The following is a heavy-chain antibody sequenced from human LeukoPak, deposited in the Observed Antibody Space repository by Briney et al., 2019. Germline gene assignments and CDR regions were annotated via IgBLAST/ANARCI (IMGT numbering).Heavy chain of an antibody. J-gene: IGHJ5*02. Sequence: PSETLSLTCTVSGGSISSYYWSWIRQPPGKGLEWIGEINHSGSTNYNPSLKSRVTISVDTSKNQFSLKLSSVTAADTAVYYCARRVQLWFENWFDPWGQGTLVTVSS. CDR2: INHSGST. D-gene: IGHD5-18*01. V-gene: IGHV4-34*01. CDR1: GGSISSYY. CDR3: ARRVQLWFENWFDP.